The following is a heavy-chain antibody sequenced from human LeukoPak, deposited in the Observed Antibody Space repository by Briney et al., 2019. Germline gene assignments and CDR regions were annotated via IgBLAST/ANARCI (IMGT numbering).Heavy chain of an antibody. V-gene: IGHV4-59*08. CDR2: IYYSGST. D-gene: IGHD5-18*01. CDR1: GGSINSYS. Sequence: SETLSLTCTVSGGSINSYSWSWIRQPPGKGLEWIGYIYYSGSTNYNPSLKSRVTMSVDTSKNQFSLNLSSVTAADTAVYYCARGGGYSYGYGFDYWGQGTLVTVSS. J-gene: IGHJ4*02. CDR3: ARGGGYSYGYGFDY.